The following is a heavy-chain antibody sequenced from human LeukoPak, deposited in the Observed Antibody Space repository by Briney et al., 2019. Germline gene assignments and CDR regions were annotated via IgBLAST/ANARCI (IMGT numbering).Heavy chain of an antibody. V-gene: IGHV1-18*01. CDR1: GYTFTSYD. Sequence: ASVKVSCKASGYTFTSYDITWVRQAPGQGLDWMGWITPYNGNTDYVQKFQGRVTMTADTSTSTAYMELRSLTSDDTAVYYCARPEVEGDAFDIWGQGTMVTVSS. CDR3: ARPEVEGDAFDI. CDR2: ITPYNGNT. J-gene: IGHJ3*02. D-gene: IGHD2-2*01.